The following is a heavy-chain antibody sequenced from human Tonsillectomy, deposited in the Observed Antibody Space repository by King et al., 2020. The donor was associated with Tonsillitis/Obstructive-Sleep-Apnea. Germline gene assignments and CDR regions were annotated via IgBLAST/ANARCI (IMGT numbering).Heavy chain of an antibody. J-gene: IGHJ4*02. CDR3: ARKALAAPFDY. CDR1: GGSFSGYY. CDR2: INHGGST. D-gene: IGHD2-15*01. V-gene: IGHV4-34*01. Sequence: VQLQQWGAGLLKPSEPLSLTCAVYGGSFSGYYWSWIRQAPGKGLEWIGEINHGGSTNYNPSLKRRVTLSLDTSKTQFSLKLSSVTAADTAVYYCARKALAAPFDYWGQGTLVTVSS.